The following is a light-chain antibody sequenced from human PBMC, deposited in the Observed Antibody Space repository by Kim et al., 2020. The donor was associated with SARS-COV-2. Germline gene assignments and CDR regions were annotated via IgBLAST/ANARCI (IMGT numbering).Light chain of an antibody. CDR2: KAS. V-gene: IGKV1-5*03. J-gene: IGKJ3*01. CDR3: QQAGFT. CDR1: QSINSW. Sequence: DIQMTQSPSTLSASVGDRVTITCRASQSINSWLAWYQQKPGKAPKLLIYKASSLESGVPSRFSGSGSGTEFTLTISSLQPDDFATYYCQQAGFTFGPGTKVDIK.